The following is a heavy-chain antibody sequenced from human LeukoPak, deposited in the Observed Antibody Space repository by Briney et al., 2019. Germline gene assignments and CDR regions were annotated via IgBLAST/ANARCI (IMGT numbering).Heavy chain of an antibody. J-gene: IGHJ4*02. V-gene: IGHV3-23*01. CDR1: GFTFSSYG. D-gene: IGHD6-19*01. CDR3: AKDAWLAKYYFDY. Sequence: GGSLRLSCAASGFTFSSYGIHWVRQAPGKGLEWVSAISGSGGRTYYADSVKGRFTISRDNSKNTLYLQMNSLRAEDTAVYYCAKDAWLAKYYFDYWGQGTLVTVSS. CDR2: ISGSGGRT.